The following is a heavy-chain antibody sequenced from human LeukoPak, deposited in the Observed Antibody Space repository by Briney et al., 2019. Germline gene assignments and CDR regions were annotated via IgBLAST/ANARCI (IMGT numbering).Heavy chain of an antibody. J-gene: IGHJ6*02. V-gene: IGHV3-7*03. D-gene: IGHD3-16*01. CDR1: GFTFSSYW. CDR3: ARGGGLDV. Sequence: QPGGSLRLSCPASGFTFSSYWMNWARQAPGKGLEWVASINHNGNVNYYVDSVKGRFTISRDNAKNSLYLQMSNLRAEDTAVYFCARGGGLDVWGQGATVTVSS. CDR2: INHNGNVN.